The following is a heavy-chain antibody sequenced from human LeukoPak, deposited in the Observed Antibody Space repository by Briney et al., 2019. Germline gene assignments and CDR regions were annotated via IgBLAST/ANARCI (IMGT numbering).Heavy chain of an antibody. CDR3: ARDSGTTGEVKFDP. Sequence: SETLSLTCTVSGGSISSYYWSWIRQPARPALEWIGRIYTSGTITYNPSLTSRVTMSVDTSKNQFSLKLSSVTAADTAVYYCARDSGTTGEVKFDPWGQGTLVTVSS. V-gene: IGHV4-4*07. CDR2: IYTSGTI. J-gene: IGHJ5*02. CDR1: GGSISSYY. D-gene: IGHD3-10*01.